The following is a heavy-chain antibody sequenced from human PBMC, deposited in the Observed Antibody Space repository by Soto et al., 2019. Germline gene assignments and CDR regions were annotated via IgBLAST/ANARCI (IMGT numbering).Heavy chain of an antibody. J-gene: IGHJ6*03. V-gene: IGHV4-31*11. CDR3: ARVLLGRSTYYDILTGSYYYYYYMDV. CDR2: IYYSGST. CDR1: GGSFSGYY. D-gene: IGHD3-9*01. Sequence: SETLSLTCAVYGGSFSGYYWSWIRQHPGKGLEWIGYIYYSGSTYYNPSLKSRVTISVDTSKNQFSLKLSSVTAADTAVYYCARVLLGRSTYYDILTGSYYYYYYMDVWGKGTTVTVSS.